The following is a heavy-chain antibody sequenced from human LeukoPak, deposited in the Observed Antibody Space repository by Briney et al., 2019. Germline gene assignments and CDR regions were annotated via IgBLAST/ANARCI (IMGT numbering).Heavy chain of an antibody. CDR1: GFTFSSYE. J-gene: IGHJ6*03. CDR2: ISSSGSTI. CDR3: AVVDTAMVRATLYYMDV. V-gene: IGHV3-48*03. Sequence: TGGSLRLSCAASGFTFSSYEMNWVRQTPGKGLEWVSHISSSGSTIYYADSVKGRFTISRDNAKNSLYLQMNSLRAEDTAVYYCAVVDTAMVRATLYYMDVWGKGTTVTVSS. D-gene: IGHD5-18*01.